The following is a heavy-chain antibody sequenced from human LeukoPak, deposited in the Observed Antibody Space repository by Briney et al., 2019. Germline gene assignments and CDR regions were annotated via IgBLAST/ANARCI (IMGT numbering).Heavy chain of an antibody. V-gene: IGHV4-59*08. CDR1: GGSISTYY. CDR2: IYHSGST. CDR3: ARLGNSASFPYYFHY. D-gene: IGHD1/OR15-1a*01. J-gene: IGHJ4*02. Sequence: SETLSLTCTVSGGSISTYYWSWIRQPPGKGLEWIGHIYHSGSTNYDPPPKSRVTILVDTSKTHCSLTLSSVTAADTAVYYCARLGNSASFPYYFHYWGQGTLVSVSS.